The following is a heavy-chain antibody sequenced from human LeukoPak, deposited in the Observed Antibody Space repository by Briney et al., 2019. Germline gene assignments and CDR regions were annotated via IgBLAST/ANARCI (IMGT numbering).Heavy chain of an antibody. CDR2: IYYSGST. V-gene: IGHV4-59*01. CDR3: ARGNPWNDFNFDY. J-gene: IGHJ4*02. CDR1: GGSISSYY. Sequence: SETLSLTCTVSGGSISSYYWSWIRQPPGKGLEWIGYIYYSGSTNYNPSLKSRVTILVDTSKNQFSLKLSSVTAADTAVYYCARGNPWNDFNFDYWGQGTLVTVSS. D-gene: IGHD1-1*01.